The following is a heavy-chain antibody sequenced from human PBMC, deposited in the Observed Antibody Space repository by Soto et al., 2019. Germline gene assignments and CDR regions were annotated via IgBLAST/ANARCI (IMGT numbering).Heavy chain of an antibody. V-gene: IGHV1-18*01. D-gene: IGHD4-17*01. CDR3: ARNYGDYRPYYYYYMDV. CDR2: ISAYNGNT. J-gene: IGHJ6*03. CDR1: GYTFTSYG. Sequence: ASVKVSCKASGYTFTSYGISWVRQAPGQGLEWMGWISAYNGNTNYAQKLQGRVTMTTDTSTSTAYMELRSLRSDDTAVYYCARNYGDYRPYYYYYMDVWGKGTTVTVSS.